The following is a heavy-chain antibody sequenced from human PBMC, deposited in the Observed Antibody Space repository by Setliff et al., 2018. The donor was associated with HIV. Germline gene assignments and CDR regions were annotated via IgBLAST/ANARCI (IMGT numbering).Heavy chain of an antibody. CDR1: GFTFDDYG. CDR3: ARGPLWYYYYMDV. CDR2: INWNGGST. V-gene: IGHV3-20*04. J-gene: IGHJ6*03. Sequence: AGGSLRLSCAASGFTFDDYGMTWVRQAPGKGLEWVSGINWNGGSTGYADSVKGRFTVSRDNAKNSLYLQMNSLRAEDTALYYCARGPLWYYYYMDVWGKGTTVTVSS. D-gene: IGHD3-16*01.